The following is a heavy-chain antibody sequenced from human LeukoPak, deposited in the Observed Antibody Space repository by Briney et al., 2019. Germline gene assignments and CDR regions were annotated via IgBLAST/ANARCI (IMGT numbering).Heavy chain of an antibody. V-gene: IGHV3-30*18. Sequence: PGGSLRLSCAASGFTFSSYGMHWVRQAPGKGLEWVAVISYDGSNKYYADSVKGRFTISRDNSKNTLYLQMNSLRAEDTAVYYCAKTGARSVDLYYFDYWGQGTLVTVSS. D-gene: IGHD3-3*01. J-gene: IGHJ4*02. CDR3: AKTGARSVDLYYFDY. CDR2: ISYDGSNK. CDR1: GFTFSSYG.